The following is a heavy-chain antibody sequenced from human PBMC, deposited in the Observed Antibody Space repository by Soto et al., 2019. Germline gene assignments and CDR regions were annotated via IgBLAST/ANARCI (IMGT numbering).Heavy chain of an antibody. CDR1: GGTFSSYA. CDR2: IIPIFGTA. CDR3: AEVSIAAAGTALGYFDY. V-gene: IGHV1-69*12. J-gene: IGHJ4*02. D-gene: IGHD6-13*01. Sequence: QVQLVQSGAEVKKPGSSVKVSCKASGGTFSSYAISWVRQAPGQGLEWMGGIIPIFGTANYAQKFQGRVTITAQEATSTAYMERSRLRSKDTAVYYCAEVSIAAAGTALGYFDYWGQGTLVTVSS.